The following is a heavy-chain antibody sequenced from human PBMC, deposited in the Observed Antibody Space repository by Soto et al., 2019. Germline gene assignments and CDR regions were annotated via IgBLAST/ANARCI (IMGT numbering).Heavy chain of an antibody. V-gene: IGHV2-5*02. J-gene: IGHJ5*02. Sequence: QITLKESGPTLVKPTQTLTLTCTFSGFSLSTSGVGVGWIRQPPGTALEWLALIYWDDDKRYSPSLKSRLTITKDTSKNQVVLTITNMDPVDTATYYCAHSIYEYVWGTNWFDPWGQGPLVTVSS. D-gene: IGHD3-16*01. CDR2: IYWDDDK. CDR3: AHSIYEYVWGTNWFDP. CDR1: GFSLSTSGVG.